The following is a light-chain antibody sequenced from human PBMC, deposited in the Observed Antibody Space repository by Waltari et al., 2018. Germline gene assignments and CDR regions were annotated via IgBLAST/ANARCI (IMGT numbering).Light chain of an antibody. CDR1: AGPVTSNNF. CDR3: QLYYGGTLV. CDR2: STV. Sequence: QTVVTQEPSLTVSPGGTVTLTCASTAGPVTSNNFPNWFQQKPGQPPRALIYSTVDRHPLTPAPFSGSLLGGKAALTLSGVQPEDEADYYCQLYYGGTLVFGGGTKVTVL. V-gene: IGLV7-43*01. J-gene: IGLJ3*02.